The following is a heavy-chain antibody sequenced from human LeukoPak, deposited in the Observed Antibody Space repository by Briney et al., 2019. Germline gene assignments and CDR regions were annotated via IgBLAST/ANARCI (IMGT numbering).Heavy chain of an antibody. CDR1: GFTFSDYY. V-gene: IGHV3-11*04. CDR3: ARVYSTLLRPLGDAFDI. Sequence: GGSLRLSCAASGFTFSDYYMSWIRQAPGKGLEWVSYISSSGSTTYYADSVKGRFTISRDNAKNSLYLQMNSLRAEDTAVYYCARVYSTLLRPLGDAFDIWGQGTMVTVSS. CDR2: ISSSGSTT. J-gene: IGHJ3*02. D-gene: IGHD1-26*01.